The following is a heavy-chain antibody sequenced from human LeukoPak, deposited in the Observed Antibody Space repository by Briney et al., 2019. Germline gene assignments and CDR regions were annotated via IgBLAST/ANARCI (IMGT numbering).Heavy chain of an antibody. D-gene: IGHD3-9*01. Sequence: GASVKVSCKASGYTXTSYGISWVRQAPGQGLEWMGWISAYNGNTNYAQKLQGRVTMTTDTSTSKAYMELRSLRSDDTAVYYCARGSDWPYYYGMDVWGQGTTVTVSS. CDR2: ISAYNGNT. CDR3: ARGSDWPYYYGMDV. V-gene: IGHV1-18*01. J-gene: IGHJ6*02. CDR1: GYTXTSYG.